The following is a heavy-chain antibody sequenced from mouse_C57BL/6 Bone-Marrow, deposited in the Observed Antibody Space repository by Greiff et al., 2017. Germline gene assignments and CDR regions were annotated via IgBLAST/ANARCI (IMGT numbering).Heavy chain of an antibody. J-gene: IGHJ1*03. CDR3: ATYSSYWYFDV. D-gene: IGHD2-5*01. CDR2: INPNNGGT. V-gene: IGHV1-22*01. CDR1: GYTFTDYN. Sequence: VQLQQSGPELVKMSCKASGYTFTDYNMHWVKQSHGKSLEWIGYINPNNGGTSYNQKFKGKATLTVNKSSSTAYMELRSLTSEDSAVYYCATYSSYWYFDVWGTGTTVTVSS.